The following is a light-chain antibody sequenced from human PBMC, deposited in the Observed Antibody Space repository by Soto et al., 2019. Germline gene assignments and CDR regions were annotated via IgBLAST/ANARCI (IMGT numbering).Light chain of an antibody. CDR2: EVS. J-gene: IGLJ1*01. Sequence: SVLTQPASVSGSPGQSITISCTGTSSDVGGYTYVSWYQQHPGKAPKLMIYEVSNRPSGVSNRFSGSKSGNTASLTISGLQAEDEADYYCSSYTSTSTWVFGSGTKV. V-gene: IGLV2-14*01. CDR1: SSDVGGYTY. CDR3: SSYTSTSTWV.